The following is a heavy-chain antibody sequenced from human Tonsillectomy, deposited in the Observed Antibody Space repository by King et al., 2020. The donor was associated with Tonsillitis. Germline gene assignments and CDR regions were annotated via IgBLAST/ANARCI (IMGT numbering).Heavy chain of an antibody. Sequence: QLQESGPGLVKPSQTLSLTCTVSGDSVSSGDYYWNWIRQPPGKGLEWIAYVYYSGTTYQKPSLKSRLSISIDTSNNQFSLKLNSVTAADTAAYYCARLPLVWLGEAGDMDFWGQGTTVTVSS. CDR1: GDSVSSGDYY. J-gene: IGHJ6*02. D-gene: IGHD3-10*01. CDR2: VYYSGTT. CDR3: ARLPLVWLGEAGDMDF. V-gene: IGHV4-30-4*01.